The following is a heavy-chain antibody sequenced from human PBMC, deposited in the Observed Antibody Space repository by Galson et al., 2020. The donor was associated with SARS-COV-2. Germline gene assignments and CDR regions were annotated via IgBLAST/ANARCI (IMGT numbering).Heavy chain of an antibody. D-gene: IGHD3-16*01. Sequence: ASETLSLTCTVSGGSMNRDIYYWSWIRQPPGKGLEWIGNINYSGSAYYNPSLKSRVTISVDTSKNHFSLRLTSVTASDTAVYFCARDFEITFGGAQYYYGMDLWGQGTTVTVSS. CDR3: ARDFEITFGGAQYYYGMDL. CDR1: GGSMNRDIYY. J-gene: IGHJ6*02. V-gene: IGHV4-30-4*01. CDR2: INYSGSA.